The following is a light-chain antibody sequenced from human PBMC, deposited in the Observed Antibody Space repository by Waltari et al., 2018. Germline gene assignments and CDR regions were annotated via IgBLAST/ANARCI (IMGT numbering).Light chain of an antibody. J-gene: IGKJ4*01. CDR2: EAS. CDR1: QSVYNF. CDR3: QQRANWPPLT. V-gene: IGKV3-11*01. Sequence: EVVLTQSPATLSSSPAERATLSCRASQSVYNFFAWYQQKPGQAPRLLIYEASQRATGIPARFSGSGSGTDFTLTISNLEPEDVAVYYCQQRANWPPLTFGGGTKVEIK.